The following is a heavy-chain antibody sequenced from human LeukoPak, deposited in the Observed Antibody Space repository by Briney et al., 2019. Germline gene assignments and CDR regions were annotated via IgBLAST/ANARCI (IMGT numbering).Heavy chain of an antibody. CDR2: MNPNSGNT. CDR1: GYTFTSYD. Sequence: ASVKVSCKASGYTFTSYDINWVRQATGQGLERMGWMNPNSGNTGYAQKFQGRVTMTRNTSISTAYMELSSLRSEDTAVYYCARVRADYSSSWYGNWFDPWGQGTLVTVSS. CDR3: ARVRADYSSSWYGNWFDP. J-gene: IGHJ5*02. D-gene: IGHD6-13*01. V-gene: IGHV1-8*01.